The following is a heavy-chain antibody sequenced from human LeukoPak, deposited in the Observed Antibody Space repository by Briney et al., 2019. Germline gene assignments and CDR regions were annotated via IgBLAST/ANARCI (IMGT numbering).Heavy chain of an antibody. CDR1: GFTFNNYG. D-gene: IGHD5-12*01. V-gene: IGHV3-30*02. CDR3: AKDIVATIRDLDY. J-gene: IGHJ4*02. Sequence: GGSLRLSCAASGFTFNNYGMHWVRQAPGKGLEWVAFIRYNGNNQYYADSVKGRFTISRDNSKNTLYLQMNSLRAEDTAVYYCAKDIVATIRDLDYWGQGTLVTVSS. CDR2: IRYNGNNQ.